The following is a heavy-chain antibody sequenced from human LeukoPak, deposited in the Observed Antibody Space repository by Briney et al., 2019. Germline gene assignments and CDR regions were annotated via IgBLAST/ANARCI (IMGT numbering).Heavy chain of an antibody. D-gene: IGHD2-8*01. CDR2: INHSGST. J-gene: IGHJ6*03. V-gene: IGHV4-38-2*02. CDR3: ATNGYYCMDV. CDR1: GYSISSGYY. Sequence: SETLSLTCTVSGYSISSGYYWSWIRQPPGKGLEWIGEINHSGSTNYNPSLKSRVTISVDKSQNQFSLKVNSLTAADTAVYYCATNGYYCMDVWGKGTTVTVSS.